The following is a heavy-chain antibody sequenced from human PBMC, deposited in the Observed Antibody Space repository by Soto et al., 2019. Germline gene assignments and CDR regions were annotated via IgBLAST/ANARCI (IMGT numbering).Heavy chain of an antibody. J-gene: IGHJ4*02. V-gene: IGHV1-18*01. CDR3: ARDLPPVDY. CDR2: ISAYNGHT. CDR1: GYTFSSYH. Sequence: QIQLVQSGAEVKKPGASVKVSCKASGYTFSSYHITWVRQAPGQGLEWMGWISAYNGHTNYAQNLQGRVTMTTAPSTSTAYMEQRSLSSDDTAGFFGARDLPPVDYWGQGTLVTVSS.